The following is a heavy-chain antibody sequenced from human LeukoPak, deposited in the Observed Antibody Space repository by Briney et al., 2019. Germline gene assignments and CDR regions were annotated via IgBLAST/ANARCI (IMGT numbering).Heavy chain of an antibody. J-gene: IGHJ4*02. Sequence: SVKVSCTASGGTFSIYAISWVRQAPGQGLEWMGGIIPIFGTANYAQKFQGRVTITADESTSTAYMELSSLRSEDTAVYYCATEGYSSGWYRYWGQGTLVTVSS. D-gene: IGHD6-19*01. CDR1: GGTFSIYA. V-gene: IGHV1-69*13. CDR3: ATEGYSSGWYRY. CDR2: IIPIFGTA.